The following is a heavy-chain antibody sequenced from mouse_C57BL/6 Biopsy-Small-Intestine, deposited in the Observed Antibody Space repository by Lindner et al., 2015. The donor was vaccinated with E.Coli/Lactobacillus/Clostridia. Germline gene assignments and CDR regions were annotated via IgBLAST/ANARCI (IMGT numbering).Heavy chain of an antibody. V-gene: IGHV1-82*01. D-gene: IGHD1-1*01. J-gene: IGHJ3*01. Sequence: VQLQESGPELMKPGASVKISCKASGYTFSSFWMNWMKQKPGKGLEWIGRIYPGDGDSNYNGKFKGKATLTTDKSSNTAYMQLSSLTSEDSAVYFCARERVYGSLPYWGQGTLVTVSA. CDR2: IYPGDGDS. CDR3: ARERVYGSLPY. CDR1: GYTFSSFW.